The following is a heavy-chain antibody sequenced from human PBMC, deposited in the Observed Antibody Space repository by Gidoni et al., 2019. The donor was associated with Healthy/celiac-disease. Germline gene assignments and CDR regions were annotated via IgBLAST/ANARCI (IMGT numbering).Heavy chain of an antibody. CDR3: ARGRGIYYYMDV. V-gene: IGHV4-34*01. CDR1: GGSFSGYY. CDR2: INHSGST. Sequence: QVQLQQWGAGVLKPSETLSLTCAVYGGSFSGYYWSWIRQPPGKGLEWIGEINHSGSTNYNPSLKSRVTISVDTSKNQFSLKLSSVTAADTAVYYCARGRGIYYYMDVWGKGTTVTVSS. J-gene: IGHJ6*03.